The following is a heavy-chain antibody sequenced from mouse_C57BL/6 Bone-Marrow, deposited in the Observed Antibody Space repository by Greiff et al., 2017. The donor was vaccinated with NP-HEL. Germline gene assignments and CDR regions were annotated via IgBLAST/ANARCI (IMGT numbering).Heavy chain of an antibody. CDR2: IYPRSGNT. CDR3: ANGGYYAMDY. Sequence: VMLVESGAELARPGASVKLSCKASGYTFTSYGISWVKQRTGQGLEWIGEIYPRSGNTYYNEKFKGKATLTADKSSSTAYMELRSLTSEDSAVYFCANGGYYAMDYWGQGTSVTVSS. V-gene: IGHV1-81*01. CDR1: GYTFTSYG. D-gene: IGHD1-1*01. J-gene: IGHJ4*01.